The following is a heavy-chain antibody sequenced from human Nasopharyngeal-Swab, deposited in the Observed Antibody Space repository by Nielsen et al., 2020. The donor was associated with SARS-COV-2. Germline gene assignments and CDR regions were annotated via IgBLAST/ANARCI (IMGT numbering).Heavy chain of an antibody. D-gene: IGHD6-19*01. CDR1: GYTFTSYG. J-gene: IGHJ6*02. V-gene: IGHV1-18*01. Sequence: ASVKVSCKASGYTFTSYGISWVRQAPGQGLEWMGWISAYNGNTNYAQKLQGRVTMTTDTSTSTAYMELRSLRSDDTAVYYCARDPSKYSSGWLYYYYGMDVWGQGTTVTVSS. CDR3: ARDPSKYSSGWLYYYYGMDV. CDR2: ISAYNGNT.